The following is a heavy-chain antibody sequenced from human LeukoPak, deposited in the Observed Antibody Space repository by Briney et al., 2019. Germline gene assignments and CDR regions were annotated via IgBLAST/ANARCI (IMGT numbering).Heavy chain of an antibody. CDR3: ARLGNYYDSSGYDY. J-gene: IGHJ4*02. V-gene: IGHV4-39*01. CDR1: GFTFSSYA. CDR2: IYYSGST. D-gene: IGHD3-22*01. Sequence: KPGGSLRLSCAASGFTFSSYAMHWIRQPPGKGLEWIGSIYYSGSTYYNPSLKSRVTISVDTSKNQFSLKLSSVTAADTAVYYCARLGNYYDSSGYDYWGQGTLVTVSS.